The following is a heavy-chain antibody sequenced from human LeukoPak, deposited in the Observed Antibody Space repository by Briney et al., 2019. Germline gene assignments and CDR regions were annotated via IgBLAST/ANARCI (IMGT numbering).Heavy chain of an antibody. Sequence: PSETLSLTCTVSGGSISSSSYYWGWIRQPPGKGLEWIGSIYYSGSTYYNPPLKSRVTISVDTSKNQFSLKLSSVTAADTAVYYCAKGGYCSSTSCYRDDAFDIWGQGTMVTVSS. CDR1: GGSISSSSYY. D-gene: IGHD2-2*01. CDR3: AKGGYCSSTSCYRDDAFDI. CDR2: IYYSGST. V-gene: IGHV4-39*01. J-gene: IGHJ3*02.